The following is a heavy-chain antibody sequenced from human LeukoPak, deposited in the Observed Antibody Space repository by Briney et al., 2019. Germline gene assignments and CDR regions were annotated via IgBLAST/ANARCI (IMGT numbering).Heavy chain of an antibody. J-gene: IGHJ6*02. CDR1: GGSISSGGYY. V-gene: IGHV4-31*03. CDR2: IYYSGST. Sequence: SQTLSLTCTVSGGSISSGGYYWSWIRQHPGKGLEWIGYIYYSGSTYYNPSLKSRVTISVDTSKDQFSLKLSSVTAADTAVYYCARVPATSYYGMDVWGQGTTVTVSS. CDR3: ARVPATSYYGMDV.